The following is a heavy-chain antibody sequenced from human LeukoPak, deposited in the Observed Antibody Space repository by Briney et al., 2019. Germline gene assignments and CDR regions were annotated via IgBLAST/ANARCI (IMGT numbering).Heavy chain of an antibody. CDR1: GFIFSTYS. V-gene: IGHV3-48*02. Sequence: GGSLRLSCAASGFIFSTYSINWVRQAPGKGLEWVSHISSSSSSIYYADSVKGRFSISRDNAKNSLYLQMNSLRDEDTAVYYCARSGYGSKWYFFDHWGQGTLVTVSS. J-gene: IGHJ4*02. D-gene: IGHD6-13*01. CDR2: ISSSSSSI. CDR3: ARSGYGSKWYFFDH.